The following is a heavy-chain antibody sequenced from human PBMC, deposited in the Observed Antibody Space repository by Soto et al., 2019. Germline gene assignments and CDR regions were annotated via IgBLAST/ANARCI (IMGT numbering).Heavy chain of an antibody. CDR2: IIPIFGTA. D-gene: IGHD5-18*01. Sequence: QVQLVQSGAEVKKPGSSVKVSCKASGGTFSSYAISWVRQAPGQGLEWMGGIIPIFGTANYAQKFQGRVTITADESTSTAYMELSSLRYEDAAVYYCAIRSVDTDMVTTSVSDYYYGMDVWGQGTTVTVSS. CDR1: GGTFSSYA. J-gene: IGHJ6*02. V-gene: IGHV1-69*01. CDR3: AIRSVDTDMVTTSVSDYYYGMDV.